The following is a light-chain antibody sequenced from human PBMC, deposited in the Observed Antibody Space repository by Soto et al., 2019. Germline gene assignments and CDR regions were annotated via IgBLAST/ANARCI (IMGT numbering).Light chain of an antibody. CDR2: GAS. Sequence: IVMPQTPLSLPVTPGEPSSISCTASQSINSNLAWYQQRPGQAPRXLIYGASTRATGIHASFSGSGSGTEFTLTIRSLQSEDFAVYYCKQYNNWWTCGQGTKVDI. CDR3: KQYNNWWT. CDR1: QSINSN. J-gene: IGKJ1*01. V-gene: IGKV3-15*01.